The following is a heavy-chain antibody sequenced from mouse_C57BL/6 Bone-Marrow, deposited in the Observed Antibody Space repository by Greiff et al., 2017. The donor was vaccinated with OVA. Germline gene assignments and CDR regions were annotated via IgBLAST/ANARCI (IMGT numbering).Heavy chain of an antibody. Sequence: QVHVKQPGAELVKPGASVKLSCKASGYTFTSYWMHWVKQRPGRGLEWIGRIDPNSGGTKYNEKFKSKATLTVDKPSSTAYMQLSSLTSEDSAVYYCARYYYGSSPQWYFDVWGTGTTVTVSS. CDR3: ARYYYGSSPQWYFDV. J-gene: IGHJ1*03. CDR1: GYTFTSYW. CDR2: IDPNSGGT. V-gene: IGHV1-72*01. D-gene: IGHD1-1*01.